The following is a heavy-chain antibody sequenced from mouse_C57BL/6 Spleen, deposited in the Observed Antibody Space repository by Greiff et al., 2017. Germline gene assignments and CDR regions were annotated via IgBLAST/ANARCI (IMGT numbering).Heavy chain of an antibody. CDR1: GYTFTSYW. CDR2: IYPGSGST. J-gene: IGHJ4*01. CDR3: ARSKFPYYYAMDY. V-gene: IGHV1-55*01. Sequence: QVHVKQSGAELVKPGASVKMSCKASGYTFTSYWITWVKQRPGQGLEWIGDIYPGSGSTNYNEKFKSKATLTVDTSSSTAYMQLSSLTSEDSAVYYCARSKFPYYYAMDYWGQGTSVTVSS.